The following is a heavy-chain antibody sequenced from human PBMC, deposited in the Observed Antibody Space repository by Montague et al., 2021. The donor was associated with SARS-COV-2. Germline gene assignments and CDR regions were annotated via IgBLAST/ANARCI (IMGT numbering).Heavy chain of an antibody. D-gene: IGHD2-8*01. CDR1: GYSITRVF. CDR2: LHHSGST. CDR3: ARLYLGFNGKMYFFDA. V-gene: IGHV4-59*01. J-gene: IGHJ4*02. Sequence: SETLSLTCSVSGYSITRVFWGWLRQPPGKGLEWIGHLHHSGSTNFNASLKSRLTMSPDTSKNQFSLQLSSVTAADTAVYYCARLYLGFNGKMYFFDAWGQEIPVTVSS.